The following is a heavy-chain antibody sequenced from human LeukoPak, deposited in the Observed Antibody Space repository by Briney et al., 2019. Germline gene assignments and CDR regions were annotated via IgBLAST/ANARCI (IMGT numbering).Heavy chain of an antibody. V-gene: IGHV1-8*03. CDR1: GYTFTSYD. CDR3: ARVRVVGATREFDY. D-gene: IGHD1-26*01. Sequence: GASVKVSCKASGYTFTSYDINWVRQATGQGLEWMGWMNPNSGNTGYAQKFQGRVTITRNTSISTAYMELSSLRSEDTAVYYCARVRVVGATREFDYWGQGTLVTVSS. J-gene: IGHJ4*02. CDR2: MNPNSGNT.